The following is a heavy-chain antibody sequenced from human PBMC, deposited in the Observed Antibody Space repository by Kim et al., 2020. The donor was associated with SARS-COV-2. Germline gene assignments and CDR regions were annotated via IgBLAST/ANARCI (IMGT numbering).Heavy chain of an antibody. D-gene: IGHD2-2*01. CDR3: ARVKVPATAIDY. Sequence: YAQKLQGRVTMTTDTSTSTAYMELRSLRSDDTAVYYCARVKVPATAIDYWGQGTLVTVSS. J-gene: IGHJ4*02. V-gene: IGHV1-18*01.